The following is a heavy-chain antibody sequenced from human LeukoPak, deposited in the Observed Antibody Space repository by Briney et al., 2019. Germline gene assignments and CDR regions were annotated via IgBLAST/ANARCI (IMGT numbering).Heavy chain of an antibody. Sequence: GGSLRLSCAASRFTFSNYAMSWVRQAPGKGLEWVSAISGSGGSTYYADSVKGRFTISRDNSKNTLYLQMNSLRAEDTAVYYCAKDYTDCSKTSCYGETYFFDYWGQGILVTVPS. CDR1: RFTFSNYA. CDR2: ISGSGGST. V-gene: IGHV3-23*01. D-gene: IGHD2-2*01. CDR3: AKDYTDCSKTSCYGETYFFDY. J-gene: IGHJ4*02.